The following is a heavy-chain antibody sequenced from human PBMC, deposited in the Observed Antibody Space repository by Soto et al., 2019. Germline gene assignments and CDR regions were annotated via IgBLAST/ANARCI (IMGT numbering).Heavy chain of an antibody. CDR3: ARGQYYGSGRHYNVNFLGAFDI. V-gene: IGHV4-59*01. Sequence: SETLSLTCTVSGGSISSYYWGWIRQPPGKGRGWIGYIYYSGGTNYNPSLKSRVSITIDTSKNQFSLKLSPGTAADTAVYVCARGQYYGSGRHYNVNFLGAFDIWGQGTMVTVSS. D-gene: IGHD3-10*01. CDR2: IYYSGGT. J-gene: IGHJ3*02. CDR1: GGSISSYY.